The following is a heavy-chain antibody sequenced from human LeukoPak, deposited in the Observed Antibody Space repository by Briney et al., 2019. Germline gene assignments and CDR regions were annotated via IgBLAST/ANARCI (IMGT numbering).Heavy chain of an antibody. J-gene: IGHJ4*02. CDR2: ISGSGADT. CDR3: AKVTGIAVAGTIDY. D-gene: IGHD6-19*01. CDR1: GFTFSRYA. Sequence: GGSLRLSCAASGFTFSRYAMSWVRQAPGKGLEWVSAISGSGADTYYADSVKGRFTISRDNSKYTLYLQMNSLRAEDTAVYYCAKVTGIAVAGTIDYWGQGTLVTVSS. V-gene: IGHV3-23*01.